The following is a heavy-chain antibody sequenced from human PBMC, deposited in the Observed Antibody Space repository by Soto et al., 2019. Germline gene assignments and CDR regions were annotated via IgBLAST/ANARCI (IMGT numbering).Heavy chain of an antibody. D-gene: IGHD3-10*01. V-gene: IGHV4-38-2*01. CDR1: GYSISSGYY. CDR3: ARISGLPVVRGVPIMFDY. CDR2: MFVTGST. J-gene: IGHJ4*02. Sequence: SETLSLTCAVSGYSISSGYYWGWIRQPPGKGLEWIGSMFVTGSTYSSPSLKSRVTLLMDTSKNQFSLKLNSVTATDTAVYYCARISGLPVVRGVPIMFDYWGLGTLVTVSS.